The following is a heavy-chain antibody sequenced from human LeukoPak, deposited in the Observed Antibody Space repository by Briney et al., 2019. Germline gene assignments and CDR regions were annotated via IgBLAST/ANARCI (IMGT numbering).Heavy chain of an antibody. V-gene: IGHV3-23*01. Sequence: PGGSLRLSCAFSGHLLNIYYMIWAPQAPGKGLEWVSAISGSGGTTYYADSVKGRFTISRDNSKNTLYLQMNSLRAEDTALYYCARRSLYSYGPMDFDYWGQGTLVTVSS. D-gene: IGHD5-18*01. CDR2: ISGSGGTT. J-gene: IGHJ4*02. CDR3: ARRSLYSYGPMDFDY. CDR1: GHLLNIYY.